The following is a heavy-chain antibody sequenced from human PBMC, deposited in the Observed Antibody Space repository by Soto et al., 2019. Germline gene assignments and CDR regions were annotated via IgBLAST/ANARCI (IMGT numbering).Heavy chain of an antibody. J-gene: IGHJ6*03. CDR1: GFTFSSYA. V-gene: IGHV3-23*01. D-gene: IGHD3-3*01. Sequence: GGSLRLSCAASGFTFSSYAMNWVRQAPGKGLEWVSAISGSGGSTFYADSVKGRFTISRDNSKNTLYLQMNSLRAGDTGVYYCAKERGTIFGGGWAYYMDVWGKGTTVTVSS. CDR2: ISGSGGST. CDR3: AKERGTIFGGGWAYYMDV.